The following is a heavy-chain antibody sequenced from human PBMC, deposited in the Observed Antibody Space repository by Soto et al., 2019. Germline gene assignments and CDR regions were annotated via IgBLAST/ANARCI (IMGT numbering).Heavy chain of an antibody. J-gene: IGHJ4*02. CDR1: GYTFTELS. CDR3: ARSNRNIVVVTATHPLDY. D-gene: IGHD2-21*02. Sequence: ASVKVSCKVSGYTFTELSMHWVRQAPGKGLEWMGGFDPEDGETIYAQKFQGRVTMTEDTSTDTAYMELSSLRSEDTAVYYCARSNRNIVVVTATHPLDYWGQGTLVTVSS. V-gene: IGHV1-24*01. CDR2: FDPEDGET.